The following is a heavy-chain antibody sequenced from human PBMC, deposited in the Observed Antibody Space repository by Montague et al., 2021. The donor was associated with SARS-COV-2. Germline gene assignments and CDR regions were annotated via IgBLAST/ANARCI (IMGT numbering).Heavy chain of an antibody. CDR1: GGSISSGSYY. J-gene: IGHJ4*02. D-gene: IGHD6-19*01. CDR2: ISISGST. V-gene: IGHV4-61*02. Sequence: TLSLTCTVSGGSISSGSYYWSWIRQPAGKGPEWIGRISISGSTNYNPSLKSRVTISVDTSKNQFSLKLSSVTVADTAVYYCARDIAVAGLFDYWGQGTLVTVSS. CDR3: ARDIAVAGLFDY.